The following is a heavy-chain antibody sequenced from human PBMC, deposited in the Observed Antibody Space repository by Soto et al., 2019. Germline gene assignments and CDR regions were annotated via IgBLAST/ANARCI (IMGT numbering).Heavy chain of an antibody. Sequence: PGGSLRLSCAASGFTFSSYGMHWVRQAPGKGLEWVAVIWYDGSNKYYADSVKGRFTISRDNSKNTLYLQMNSLRAEDTAVYYCAIMDLYYYDSSGLDYWGQGTLVTVSS. D-gene: IGHD3-22*01. J-gene: IGHJ4*02. CDR1: GFTFSSYG. V-gene: IGHV3-33*01. CDR2: IWYDGSNK. CDR3: AIMDLYYYDSSGLDY.